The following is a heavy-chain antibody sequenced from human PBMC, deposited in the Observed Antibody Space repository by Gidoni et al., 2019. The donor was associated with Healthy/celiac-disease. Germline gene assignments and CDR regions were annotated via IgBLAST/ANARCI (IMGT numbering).Heavy chain of an antibody. CDR2: ISWNSGSI. J-gene: IGHJ3*02. CDR1: GFTFVAYA. V-gene: IGHV3-9*01. CDR3: AKLVRGGYCSGGSCPPDAFDI. D-gene: IGHD2-15*01. Sequence: EVQLVESGGGLVQPGRSLRLSCAASGFTFVAYAMPWVRQAPGKGLEWVSGISWNSGSIGYADSVKGRFTISRDNAKNSLYLQMNSLRAEDTALYYCAKLVRGGYCSGGSCPPDAFDIWGQGTMVTVSS.